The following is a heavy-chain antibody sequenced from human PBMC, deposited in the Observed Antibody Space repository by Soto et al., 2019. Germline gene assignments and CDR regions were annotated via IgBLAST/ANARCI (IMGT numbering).Heavy chain of an antibody. Sequence: QVQLVESGGGVVQPGRSLRLSCAASGFTFSSYAMHWVRQAPGKGLEWVAVISYDGSNKYYADSVKGRFTISRDNSQNSLYLQMTSLRAEDTAVSSCARDRWESDFDYWGQGTLVTVSS. V-gene: IGHV3-30-3*01. J-gene: IGHJ4*02. CDR2: ISYDGSNK. CDR1: GFTFSSYA. CDR3: ARDRWESDFDY. D-gene: IGHD1-26*01.